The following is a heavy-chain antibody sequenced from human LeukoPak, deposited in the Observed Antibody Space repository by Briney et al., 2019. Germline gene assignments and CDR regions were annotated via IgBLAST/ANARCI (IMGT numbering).Heavy chain of an antibody. Sequence: GASVKVSCKASGYTFTSYGISWVRQAPGQGLEWMGGIIPIFGTANYAQKFQGRVTITADESTSTAYMELSSLRSEDTAVYYCARTWNIVLMVYAPPYGMDVWGQGTTVTVSS. V-gene: IGHV1-69*13. D-gene: IGHD2-8*01. CDR2: IIPIFGTA. CDR3: ARTWNIVLMVYAPPYGMDV. J-gene: IGHJ6*02. CDR1: GYTFTSYG.